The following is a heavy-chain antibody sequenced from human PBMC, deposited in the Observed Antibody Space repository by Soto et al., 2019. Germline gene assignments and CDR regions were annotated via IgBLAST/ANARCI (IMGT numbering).Heavy chain of an antibody. Sequence: SGPTLVNPTQTLTLTFTFSGLSLSTSGVGVGWIRQPPGKALEWLALMYWDDDKRYSPSLKSRLTITKDTSKKQVVLTMTNMNPVDTATYYCAHKYSSRWAPVYYFDYWGQGTLVTVSS. CDR3: AHKYSSRWAPVYYFDY. J-gene: IGHJ4*02. CDR1: GLSLSTSGVG. D-gene: IGHD6-13*01. V-gene: IGHV2-5*02. CDR2: MYWDDDK.